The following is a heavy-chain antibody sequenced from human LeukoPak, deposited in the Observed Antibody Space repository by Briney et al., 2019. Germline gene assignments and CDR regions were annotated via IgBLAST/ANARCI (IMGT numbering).Heavy chain of an antibody. D-gene: IGHD3-22*01. V-gene: IGHV4-59*01. CDR1: GGSISSYY. CDR2: IYYSGST. J-gene: IGHJ4*02. Sequence: PSETLSLTCTVSGGSISSYYWSWIRQPPGKGLKWIGYIYYSGSTNYNPSLKSRVTISVDTSKNQFSLKLSSVTAADTAVYYCAREYGSSGYQYWGQGTLVTVSS. CDR3: AREYGSSGYQY.